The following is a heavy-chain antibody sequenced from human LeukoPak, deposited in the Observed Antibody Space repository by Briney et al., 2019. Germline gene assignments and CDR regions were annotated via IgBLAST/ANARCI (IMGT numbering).Heavy chain of an antibody. CDR1: GFTFGDKW. CDR2: ISGSGGST. J-gene: IGHJ4*02. D-gene: IGHD1-26*01. V-gene: IGHV3-23*01. CDR3: AKDRDSGSYQSY. Sequence: GGSLRLSCAASGFTFGDKWMSWVRQAPGKGLEWVSAISGSGGSTYYADSVKGRFTISRDNSKNTLYLQMNSLRAEDTAVYYCAKDRDSGSYQSYWGQGTLVTVSS.